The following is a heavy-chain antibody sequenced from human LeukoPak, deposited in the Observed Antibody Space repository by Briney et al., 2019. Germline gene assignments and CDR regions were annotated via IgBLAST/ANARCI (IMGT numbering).Heavy chain of an antibody. J-gene: IGHJ4*02. CDR3: ARDRQSLNDY. Sequence: GASVKVSCKASGYTFTGYYIHWARQAPGQGLEWMGWINPNSGVTNYAQEFRGRVTMTRDTSISTVYMELSRLRSDDTAVYYCARDRQSLNDYWGQGTLVTVSS. CDR2: INPNSGVT. CDR1: GYTFTGYY. D-gene: IGHD6-19*01. V-gene: IGHV1-2*02.